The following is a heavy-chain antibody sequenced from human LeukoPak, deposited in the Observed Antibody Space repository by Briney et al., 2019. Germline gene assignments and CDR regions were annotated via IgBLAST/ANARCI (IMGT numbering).Heavy chain of an antibody. CDR1: GYTFTSYY. J-gene: IGHJ4*02. D-gene: IGHD2-2*01. Sequence: ASVKVSCKASGYTFTSYYMHWVRQAPGQGLEWMGIINPSGGSTSYAQKFQGRVTMTRDTSTSTVYMELSSLRSEDTAVYYCASAVVPAAAFDYWGQGTLVTVSS. V-gene: IGHV1-46*01. CDR3: ASAVVPAAAFDY. CDR2: INPSGGST.